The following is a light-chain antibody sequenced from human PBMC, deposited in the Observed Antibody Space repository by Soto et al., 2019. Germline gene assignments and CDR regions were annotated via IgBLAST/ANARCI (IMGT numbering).Light chain of an antibody. V-gene: IGKV2-30*01. J-gene: IGKJ1*01. Sequence: DVVMTQSPLSLPVTLGQPASISCRSSQSLVYSDGNAYLNWFHQRPGQSPRRLVYKASNRYSGVPDRFSGSWSGTDFTLLINRVEAEDVGVYFCMQGTHWPPTFGRGNRVEI. CDR1: QSLVYSDGNAY. CDR3: MQGTHWPPT. CDR2: KAS.